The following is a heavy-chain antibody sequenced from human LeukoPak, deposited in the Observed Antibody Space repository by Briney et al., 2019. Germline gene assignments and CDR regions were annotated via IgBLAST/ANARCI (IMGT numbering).Heavy chain of an antibody. D-gene: IGHD3-9*01. CDR1: GFTFSSYG. V-gene: IGHV3-23*01. J-gene: IGHJ4*02. CDR2: ISGSGGST. CDR3: AKELYSGRYFDWLLLGN. Sequence: PGGSLRLSCAASGFTFSSYGMSWVRQAPGKGLEWVSAISGSGGSTYYADSVKGRFTISRDDSKNTLYLQMNSLRAEDTAIYYCAKELYSGRYFDWLLLGNWGQGTLVTVSS.